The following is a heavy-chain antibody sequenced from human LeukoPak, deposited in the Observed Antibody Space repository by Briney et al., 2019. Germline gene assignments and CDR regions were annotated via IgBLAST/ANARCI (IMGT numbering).Heavy chain of an antibody. D-gene: IGHD3-10*01. CDR3: AKDRLLWFGELLFKYYYGMDV. J-gene: IGHJ6*02. Sequence: GGSLRLSCAASGFTFSSYGMHWVRQAPGKGLEWVAVISYDGSNKYYADSVKGRFTISRDNSKNTLYLQMNRLRAEDTAVYYCAKDRLLWFGELLFKYYYGMDVWGQGTTVTVSS. CDR1: GFTFSSYG. CDR2: ISYDGSNK. V-gene: IGHV3-30*18.